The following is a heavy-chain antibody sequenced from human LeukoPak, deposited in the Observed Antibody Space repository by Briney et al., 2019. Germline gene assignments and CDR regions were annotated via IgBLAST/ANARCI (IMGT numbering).Heavy chain of an antibody. CDR3: ARERRDYDFWRMHWPEGDY. J-gene: IGHJ4*02. Sequence: ASVKVSCKASGYTFTSYGISWVRQAPGQGLEWMGWISAYNGNTNYAQKLQGRVTMTTDTSTSTAYMELRSLRSDDTAVYYCARERRDYDFWRMHWPEGDYWGQGTLVTVSS. D-gene: IGHD3-3*01. CDR1: GYTFTSYG. V-gene: IGHV1-18*01. CDR2: ISAYNGNT.